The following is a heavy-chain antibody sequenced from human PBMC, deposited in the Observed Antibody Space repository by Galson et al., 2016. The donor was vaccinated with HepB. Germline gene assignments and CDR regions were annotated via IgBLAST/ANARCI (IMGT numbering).Heavy chain of an antibody. D-gene: IGHD1/OR15-1a*01. CDR1: GFTFSSYA. J-gene: IGHJ3*02. Sequence: SLRLSCAASGFTFSSYAMSWVRQAPGKGLEWVSGIIDSGSSTYYADSVTGRFTISRDYYQNTLYLQMNTLRAEDTAVYYCAKDAANSSHWNKGVMHAFVIWGQGTMVTVSS. V-gene: IGHV3-23*01. CDR2: IIDSGSST. CDR3: AKDAANSSHWNKGVMHAFVI.